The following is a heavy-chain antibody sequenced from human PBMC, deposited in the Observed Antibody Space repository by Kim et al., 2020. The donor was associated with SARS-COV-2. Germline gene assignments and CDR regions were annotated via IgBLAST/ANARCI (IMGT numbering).Heavy chain of an antibody. Sequence: SETLSLTCTVPGGSISSYYWSWIRQPPGKGLEWIGYIYYSGSTNYNPSLKSRVTISVDTSKNQFSLKLSSVTAADTAVYYCARDPSCGSTSCRNFDYWGQGTLVTVSS. CDR2: IYYSGST. CDR1: GGSISSYY. D-gene: IGHD2-2*01. V-gene: IGHV4-59*13. CDR3: ARDPSCGSTSCRNFDY. J-gene: IGHJ4*02.